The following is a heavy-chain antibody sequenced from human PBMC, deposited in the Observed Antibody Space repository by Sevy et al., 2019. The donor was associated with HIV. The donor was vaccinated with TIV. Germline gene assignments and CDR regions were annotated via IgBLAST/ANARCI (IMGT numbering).Heavy chain of an antibody. V-gene: IGHV3-72*01. Sequence: GGSLRLSCAASGFTFSDHYMEWVRQAPGKGLEWVGRTRNKADSYTAEYAASVKGRFTISRDDSKNSLYLQMNSLKTEDTAEYYGASHAGLAAAGRVFDYWGQGTLVTVSS. D-gene: IGHD6-13*01. J-gene: IGHJ4*02. CDR1: GFTFSDHY. CDR3: ASHAGLAAAGRVFDY. CDR2: TRNKADSYTA.